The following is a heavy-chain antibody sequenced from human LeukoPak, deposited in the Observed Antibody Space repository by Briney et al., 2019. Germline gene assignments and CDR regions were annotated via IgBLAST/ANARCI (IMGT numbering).Heavy chain of an antibody. CDR3: ARDAIIAAASDAFDI. V-gene: IGHV4-39*07. D-gene: IGHD6-13*01. CDR2: IYYSGST. CDR1: GGSISSSSYY. Sequence: PSETLPLTCTVSGGSISSSSYYWGWIRQPPGKGLEWIGSIYYSGSTNYNPSLKSRVTISVDTSKNQFSLKLSSVTAADTAVYYCARDAIIAAASDAFDIWGQGTMVTVSS. J-gene: IGHJ3*02.